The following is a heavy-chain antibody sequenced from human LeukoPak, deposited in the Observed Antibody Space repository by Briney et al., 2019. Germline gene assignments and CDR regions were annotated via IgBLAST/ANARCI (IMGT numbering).Heavy chain of an antibody. V-gene: IGHV3-30*02. CDR3: AKDRQTIAIFGVVNTPRANFDY. J-gene: IGHJ4*02. CDR1: GFSFSRYD. CDR2: IRYDGSNK. Sequence: GSLRLSCAASGFSFSRYDIHWVRQAPGKGLEWVAFIRYDGSNKNYADSVKGRFTISRDNFMSTVYLQMNSLRAEDTAVYYCAKDRQTIAIFGVVNTPRANFDYWGQGTLVTVSS. D-gene: IGHD3-3*01.